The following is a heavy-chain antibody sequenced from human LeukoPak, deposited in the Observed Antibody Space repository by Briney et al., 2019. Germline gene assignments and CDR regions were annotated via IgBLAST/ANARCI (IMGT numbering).Heavy chain of an antibody. Sequence: ASVKVSCKASGYTFTSYYMHWVRQAPGQGLEWMGIINPSGGSTSYAQKFQGRVTMTRDTSTSTVYMELSSLRSEDTAVYYCARALRYFDWSAPYYYYYMDVWGKGTTVTISS. J-gene: IGHJ6*03. CDR2: INPSGGST. CDR3: ARALRYFDWSAPYYYYYMDV. V-gene: IGHV1-46*01. D-gene: IGHD3-9*01. CDR1: GYTFTSYY.